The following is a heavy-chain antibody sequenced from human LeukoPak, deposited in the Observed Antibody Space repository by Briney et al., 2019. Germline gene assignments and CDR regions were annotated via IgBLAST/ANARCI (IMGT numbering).Heavy chain of an antibody. CDR3: ARVPQARGVLWYSSSWYYFDY. CDR2: ISAYNGNT. V-gene: IGHV1-18*01. J-gene: IGHJ4*02. Sequence: RASVKVSCKASGYTFTSYGISWVRQAPGQGLEWMGWISAYNGNTNYAQKLQGRVTMTTDTSTSTAYMELRSLRSDDTAVYYCARVPQARGVLWYSSSWYYFDYWGQGTLVTVSS. D-gene: IGHD6-13*01. CDR1: GYTFTSYG.